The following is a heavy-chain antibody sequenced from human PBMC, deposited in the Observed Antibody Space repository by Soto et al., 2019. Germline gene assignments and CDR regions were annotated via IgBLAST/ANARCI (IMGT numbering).Heavy chain of an antibody. Sequence: GGSLRLSCAASGSTFSSFALSWVRQAPGKGLEWVSAISGSGDGTDYAASVKGRFTISRDNSKNNLSLQMNSLRAEDTAVYYCAGPGYSAQDYWGQGALVTVSS. J-gene: IGHJ4*02. CDR2: ISGSGDGT. CDR3: AGPGYSAQDY. V-gene: IGHV3-23*01. D-gene: IGHD5-18*01. CDR1: GSTFSSFA.